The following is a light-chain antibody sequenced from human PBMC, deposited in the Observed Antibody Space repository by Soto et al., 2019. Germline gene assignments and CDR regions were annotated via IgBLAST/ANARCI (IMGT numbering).Light chain of an antibody. CDR1: SSDIGGYNY. CDR2: EAS. Sequence: QSVLTQPASVSGSPGQSITISCTGTSSDIGGYNYVSWYQQHPGKAPKLMIYEASNRPSGVSNRFSGSKSGNTASLTISGLQAEDEADYYCSSYTAGSTLYVFGTGTQLTVL. CDR3: SSYTAGSTLYV. J-gene: IGLJ1*01. V-gene: IGLV2-14*01.